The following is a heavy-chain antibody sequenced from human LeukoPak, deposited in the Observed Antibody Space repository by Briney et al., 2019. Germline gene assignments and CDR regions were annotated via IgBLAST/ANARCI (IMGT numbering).Heavy chain of an antibody. CDR3: ATLPGYSSGWYEVNY. J-gene: IGHJ4*02. V-gene: IGHV3-23*01. D-gene: IGHD6-13*01. CDR1: GFTFSSYA. CDR2: ISGSGGST. Sequence: PGGSLRLSCAASGFTFSSYAMSWVRQAPGKGLEWVSGISGSGGSTYYADSVKGRFTISRDNSRNTLYLQMNSPRAEDTAVYYCATLPGYSSGWYEVNYWGQGTLVTVSS.